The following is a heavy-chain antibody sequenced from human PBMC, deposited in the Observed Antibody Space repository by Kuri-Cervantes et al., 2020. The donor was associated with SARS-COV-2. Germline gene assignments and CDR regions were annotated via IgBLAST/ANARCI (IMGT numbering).Heavy chain of an antibody. V-gene: IGHV3-23*01. CDR2: ISGSGGST. Sequence: GGSLRLSCAASGFTFSSYAMSWVRQAPGEGLEWVSAISGSGGSTYYADSVKGRFTISRDNFRNTLSLQMTDLRVDDTAIYYCATNRDSNYFDNWGQGTLVTVSS. J-gene: IGHJ4*02. D-gene: IGHD1-14*01. CDR3: ATNRDSNYFDN. CDR1: GFTFSSYA.